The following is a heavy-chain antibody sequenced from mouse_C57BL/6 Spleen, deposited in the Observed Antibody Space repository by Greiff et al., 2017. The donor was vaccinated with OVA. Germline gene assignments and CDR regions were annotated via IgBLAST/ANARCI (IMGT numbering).Heavy chain of an antibody. Sequence: EVQLVESGGGLVKPGGSLKLSCAASGFTFSDYGMHWVRQAPEKGLEWVAYISSGSSTIYYADTVKGRFTISRDNAKNTLFLQMTSLRSEDTAMYYSARTYSNYVGDYAMDYWGQGTSVTVSS. V-gene: IGHV5-17*01. CDR2: ISSGSSTI. CDR3: ARTYSNYVGDYAMDY. D-gene: IGHD2-5*01. CDR1: GFTFSDYG. J-gene: IGHJ4*01.